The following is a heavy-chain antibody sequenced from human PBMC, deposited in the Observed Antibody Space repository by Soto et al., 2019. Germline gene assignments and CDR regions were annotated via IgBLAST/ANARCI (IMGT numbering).Heavy chain of an antibody. Sequence: QVQLVQSGAEEKKPGASVKVSCKASGYTFTSYDMHWVRQAPGQRLEWMGWINAGNGNTKYSQKFQGRVTITRDTSASTADMELSSLRSEDTAVYYCARSIVVVTALDYWGQGTLVTIS. D-gene: IGHD2-21*02. CDR1: GYTFTSYD. J-gene: IGHJ4*02. CDR2: INAGNGNT. V-gene: IGHV1-3*05. CDR3: ARSIVVVTALDY.